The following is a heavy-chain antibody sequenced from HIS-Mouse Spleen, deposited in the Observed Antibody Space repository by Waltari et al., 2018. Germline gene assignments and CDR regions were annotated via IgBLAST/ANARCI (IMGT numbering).Heavy chain of an antibody. CDR1: GGSFSGYY. V-gene: IGHV4-34*01. D-gene: IGHD3-3*01. CDR2: INHSGST. Sequence: QVQLQQWGAGLLKPSETLSLTCAVYGGSFSGYYWSWIRQPPGKGLEWIGEINHSGSTNYNPSLKSRVTISVDTSKNQFSLKLSSVTAADTAVYYCARLRGDFWSGYYAFDIWGQGTMVTVSS. J-gene: IGHJ3*02. CDR3: ARLRGDFWSGYYAFDI.